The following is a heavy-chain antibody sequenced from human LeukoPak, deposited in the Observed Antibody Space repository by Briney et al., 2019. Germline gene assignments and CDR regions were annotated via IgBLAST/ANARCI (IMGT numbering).Heavy chain of an antibody. Sequence: ASVKVSCKASGYTFTSYGISWVRQAPGQGLEWMGWISAYNGNTSYAQKLQGSVTMTTDTSTSTAYMGLRSLRSDDTAVYYCARRTLVAGPDFDYWGQGTLVTVSS. CDR3: ARRTLVAGPDFDY. J-gene: IGHJ4*02. CDR2: ISAYNGNT. D-gene: IGHD6-19*01. CDR1: GYTFTSYG. V-gene: IGHV1-18*01.